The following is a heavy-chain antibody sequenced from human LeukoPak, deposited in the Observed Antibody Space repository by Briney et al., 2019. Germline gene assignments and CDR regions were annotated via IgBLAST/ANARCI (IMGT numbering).Heavy chain of an antibody. CDR2: ISYDGSNK. V-gene: IGHV3-30-3*01. Sequence: GGSLRLSCAASGFTFSSYAMHWVRQAPGKGLEWVAVISYDGSNKYYADSVKGRFTISRDNSKNTLYLQMNSLRAEDTAVYYCAKDLFVRGATHAFDIWGQGTMVTVSS. J-gene: IGHJ3*02. CDR1: GFTFSSYA. D-gene: IGHD1-26*01. CDR3: AKDLFVRGATHAFDI.